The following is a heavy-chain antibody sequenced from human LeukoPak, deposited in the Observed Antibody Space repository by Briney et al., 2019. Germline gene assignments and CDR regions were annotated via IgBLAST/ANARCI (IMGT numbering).Heavy chain of an antibody. CDR1: GFTLSTYW. D-gene: IGHD3-16*01. V-gene: IGHV3-7*01. Sequence: SGVSLRLSCEASGFTLSTYWMNWVRQVPGKGLDWVANINPDGSGKRYVDSVKGRFTIARDNADNSLSLQMNSLRAEDTAVYYCASWGAGGNSWGQGTLVTVSS. J-gene: IGHJ4*02. CDR3: ASWGAGGNS. CDR2: INPDGSGK.